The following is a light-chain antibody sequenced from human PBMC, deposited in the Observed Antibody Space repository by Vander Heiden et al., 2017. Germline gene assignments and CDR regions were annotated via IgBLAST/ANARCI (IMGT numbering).Light chain of an antibody. V-gene: IGKV1-12*01. CDR3: QQAHIIPLT. Sequence: DIQMTQSPSSVSASVGDRVTIACRASQGINTWLVWYQQKPGKAPKLLISGSTLQSWVPSRFTASGSGTDFTLTISSLQPEDFATYCCQQAHIIPLTFGGGTKVEI. J-gene: IGKJ4*01. CDR2: GS. CDR1: QGINTW.